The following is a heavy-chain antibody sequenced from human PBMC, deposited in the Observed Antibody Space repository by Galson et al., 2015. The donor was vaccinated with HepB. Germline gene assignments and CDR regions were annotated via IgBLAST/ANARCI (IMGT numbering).Heavy chain of an antibody. J-gene: IGHJ5*02. V-gene: IGHV5-10-1*01. CDR3: ARHTKGVSWWFDP. CDR1: GYSFTHYW. Sequence: QSGAEVKKPGESLRISCTGSGYSFTHYWISWVRQMPGKGPEWMGRIDPSDSHTKYSPSFQGHVTISADKTISTAYLQWSGLKASDTAMYYCARHTKGVSWWFDPWGQGTLVTVYS. D-gene: IGHD6-13*01. CDR2: IDPSDSHT.